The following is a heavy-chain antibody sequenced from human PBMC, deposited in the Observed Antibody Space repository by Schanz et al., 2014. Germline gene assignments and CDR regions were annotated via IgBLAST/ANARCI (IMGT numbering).Heavy chain of an antibody. CDR2: VHSSGST. CDR3: ARHLPGGYNNHGWFDP. Sequence: QMQLQESGPGLVKPSETLSLTCTVSGGSINSYYWNWIRQSPGRGLEWIGYVHSSGSTNYNSSLKSRVTITVDTPKTHFPLNWSSVTAADTAVYYCARHLPGGYNNHGWFDPWGQGTLVTVSS. CDR1: GGSINSYY. J-gene: IGHJ5*02. V-gene: IGHV4-59*08. D-gene: IGHD4-4*01.